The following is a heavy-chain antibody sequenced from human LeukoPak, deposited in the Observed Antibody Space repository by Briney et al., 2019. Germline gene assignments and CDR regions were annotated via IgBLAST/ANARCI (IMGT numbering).Heavy chain of an antibody. J-gene: IGHJ4*02. V-gene: IGHV3-7*01. CDR2: IKQDGSEK. CDR1: GFTFSTYW. Sequence: GGSLRLSCAASGFTFSTYWMSWVRQAPGNGLEWVANIKQDGSEKYYVDSVKGRFTISRDNAKNSLYLQMSSLRAEDTAMYYCARDSAGNDYWGQGTLVTVSS. D-gene: IGHD6-13*01. CDR3: ARDSAGNDY.